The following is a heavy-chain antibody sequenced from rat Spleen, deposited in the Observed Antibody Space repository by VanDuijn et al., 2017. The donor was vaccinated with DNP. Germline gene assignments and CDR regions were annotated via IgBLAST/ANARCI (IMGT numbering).Heavy chain of an antibody. CDR2: LSYNGGTP. D-gene: IGHD1-12*01. V-gene: IGHV5-29*01. Sequence: EVQLVESGGGLVQPGRSLKLSCAASGLTFSDYAMAWVRQAPAKGLEWVATLSYNGGTPYYRDSVKGRVTISRDNVKSILYLQMDSLRSEDTATYYCARHRTIMPYYYAMDAWGQGASVTVSS. CDR3: ARHRTIMPYYYAMDA. CDR1: GLTFSDYA. J-gene: IGHJ4*01.